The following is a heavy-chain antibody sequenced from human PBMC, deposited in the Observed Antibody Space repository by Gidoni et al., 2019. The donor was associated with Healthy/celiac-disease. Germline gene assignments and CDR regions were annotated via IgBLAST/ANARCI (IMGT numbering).Heavy chain of an antibody. CDR2: IWYDGSNK. J-gene: IGHJ6*02. Sequence: QVQLVESGGGVVQPGRSLRLSCAASGFTFSSYGMHWVRQAPGTGLEWVSVIWYDGSNKYYADSVKGRFTISRDNSKNTLYLQMNSLRAEDTAVYYCARIYYDFWSGYYFRGYYYYGMDVWGQGTTVTVSS. CDR3: ARIYYDFWSGYYFRGYYYYGMDV. CDR1: GFTFSSYG. D-gene: IGHD3-3*01. V-gene: IGHV3-33*01.